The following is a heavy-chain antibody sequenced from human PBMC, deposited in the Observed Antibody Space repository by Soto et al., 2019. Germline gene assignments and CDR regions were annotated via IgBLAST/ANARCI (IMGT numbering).Heavy chain of an antibody. CDR1: GGSISSYY. J-gene: IGHJ6*03. Sequence: PSETLSLTCTVSGGSISSYYWSWIRQPPGKGLEWIGYIYYSGSTNYNPSLKSRVTISVDTSKNQFSLKLSSVTAADTAVYYCARHANCSGGSCFYYYYYYMDVWGKGTTVTVSS. D-gene: IGHD2-15*01. CDR2: IYYSGST. V-gene: IGHV4-59*08. CDR3: ARHANCSGGSCFYYYYYYMDV.